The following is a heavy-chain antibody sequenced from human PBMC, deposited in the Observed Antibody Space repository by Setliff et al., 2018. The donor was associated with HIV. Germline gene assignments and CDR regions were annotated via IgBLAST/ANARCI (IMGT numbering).Heavy chain of an antibody. CDR2: ISGSGGST. V-gene: IGHV3-23*01. D-gene: IGHD3-22*01. Sequence: GGSLRLSCAASGFTFSSYAMSWVRQAPGKGLEWVSAISGSGGSTYYADSVKGRFTISRDNSKNTLYLQMNSLRAEDTAVYYCAKKPLGYYYDSSGYYQRAKYFDYWGQGTLVTVSS. CDR1: GFTFSSYA. J-gene: IGHJ4*02. CDR3: AKKPLGYYYDSSGYYQRAKYFDY.